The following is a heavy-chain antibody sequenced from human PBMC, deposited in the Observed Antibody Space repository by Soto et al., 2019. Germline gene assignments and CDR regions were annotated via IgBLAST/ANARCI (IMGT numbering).Heavy chain of an antibody. V-gene: IGHV1-46*01. CDR3: ATTGYCSSTSCYNWFDP. J-gene: IGHJ5*02. D-gene: IGHD2-2*01. CDR1: GYTFSDYY. Sequence: ASVKVSCKASGYTFSDYYIHWVRQAPGQGLEWMGMINPSGGSTDYAQKFQGRVTMTEDTSTDTAYMELSSLRSEDTAVYYCATTGYCSSTSCYNWFDPWGQGTLVTVSS. CDR2: INPSGGST.